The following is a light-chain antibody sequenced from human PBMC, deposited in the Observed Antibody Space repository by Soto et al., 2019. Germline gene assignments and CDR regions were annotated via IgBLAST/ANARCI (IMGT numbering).Light chain of an antibody. J-gene: IGKJ2*01. CDR1: QSISSY. Sequence: DIQMTQSPSSLSAPLGDRVTITCRSSQSISSYLNWYQQKPGKAPKLLIYAASSLQSGVPSRFSGSGSGTDLSLTISSLQPEDSATYYCQQSYSTPPYTFGQGTKLEIK. V-gene: IGKV1-39*01. CDR3: QQSYSTPPYT. CDR2: AAS.